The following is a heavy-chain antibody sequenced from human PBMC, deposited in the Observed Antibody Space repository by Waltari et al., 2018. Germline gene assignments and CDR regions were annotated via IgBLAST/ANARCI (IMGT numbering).Heavy chain of an antibody. CDR3: AKVEGNGPLGIDY. CDR1: GFTFSNSA. CDR2: ISGSGAST. Sequence: EVQLLESGGGLLQPGGSLRLSCAASGFTFSNSAMNWVRQDPGKVLQWVSSISGSGASTFYTDSVKGRFIISRDNSKNTLYLQMNSLRAEDTALYYCAKVEGNGPLGIDYWGQGTLVTVSS. J-gene: IGHJ4*02. V-gene: IGHV3-23*01. D-gene: IGHD3-16*01.